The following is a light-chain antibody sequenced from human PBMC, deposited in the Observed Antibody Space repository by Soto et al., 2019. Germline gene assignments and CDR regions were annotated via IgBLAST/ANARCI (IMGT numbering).Light chain of an antibody. J-gene: IGKJ1*01. CDR2: LSS. CDR3: QQTYTTPVT. Sequence: DLQMTQSPSSLSASVGDRVTITCRASQSIGSYLSWSQQKPGKAPKLLIYLSSTLQSGVPSRFSGSGSGTDFTLTISSLQPEDFATYYCQQTYTTPVTFGQGTKVEVK. V-gene: IGKV1-39*01. CDR1: QSIGSY.